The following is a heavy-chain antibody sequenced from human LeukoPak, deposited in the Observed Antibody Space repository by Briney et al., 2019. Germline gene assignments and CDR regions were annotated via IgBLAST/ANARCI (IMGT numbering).Heavy chain of an antibody. J-gene: IGHJ3*02. Sequence: GRSLRLSCAAFGFTFEDYAMYWVRQVPGKGLEWVSDISWNSGTIDYADSVKGRFTSSRDNAKKSLYLQMNSLRPEDTAIYYCAKSDSAGSTYALDIWGQGTLVTVSS. D-gene: IGHD1-1*01. CDR3: AKSDSAGSTYALDI. V-gene: IGHV3-9*01. CDR2: ISWNSGTI. CDR1: GFTFEDYA.